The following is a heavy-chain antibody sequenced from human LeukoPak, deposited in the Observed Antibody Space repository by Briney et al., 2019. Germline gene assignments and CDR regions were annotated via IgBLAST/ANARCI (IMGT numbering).Heavy chain of an antibody. D-gene: IGHD5-18*01. CDR3: AGLDTAMATYYYYYYMDV. CDR1: GGSISSHY. J-gene: IGHJ6*03. CDR2: IYYSGST. V-gene: IGHV4-59*11. Sequence: SETLSLTCTVSGGSISSHYWSWIRQPPGKGLEWIGYIYYSGSTNYNPSLKSRVTISVDTSKNQFSLKLSSVTAADTAVCYCAGLDTAMATYYYYYYMDVWGKGTTVTVSS.